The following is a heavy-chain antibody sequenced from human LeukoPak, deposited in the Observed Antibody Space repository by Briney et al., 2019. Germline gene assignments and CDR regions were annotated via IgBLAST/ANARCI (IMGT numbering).Heavy chain of an antibody. CDR1: GGSISSSSYY. V-gene: IGHV4-39*02. CDR2: IYYSGST. Sequence: SETLSLTCTVSGGSISSSSYYWGWIRQPPGKGLEWIGSIYYSGSTYYNPSLKSRVTISVDTSKNHFSLNLNSVTAADTAVYYCARAVGARYNWFVPWGQGTLVTVSS. CDR3: ARAVGARYNWFVP. J-gene: IGHJ5*02. D-gene: IGHD1-26*01.